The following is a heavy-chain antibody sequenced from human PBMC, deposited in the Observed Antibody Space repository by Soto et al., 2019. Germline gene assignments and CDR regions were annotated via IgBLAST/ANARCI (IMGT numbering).Heavy chain of an antibody. V-gene: IGHV5-51*01. CDR2: IYPGDSDT. J-gene: IGHJ4*02. D-gene: IGHD3-22*01. CDR3: ARDYYDSSGYVSFDY. Sequence: GESLKISCKGSGYSFTSYWIGWVRQMPGKGLEWMGIIYPGDSDTRYSPSFQGQVTISADKSISTAYLQWSSLKASDTAMYYCARDYYDSSGYVSFDYWGQGTLVTVPS. CDR1: GYSFTSYW.